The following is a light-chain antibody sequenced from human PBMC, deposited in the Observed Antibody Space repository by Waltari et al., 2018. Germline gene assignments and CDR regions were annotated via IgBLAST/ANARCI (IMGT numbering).Light chain of an antibody. CDR1: RSDVGDFNY. CDR2: DVT. V-gene: IGLV2-14*03. Sequence: QSALTQPASVSGSPGQSITISCTGSRSDVGDFNYFSWYQQNPGKDPKLIIFDVTDRPSGVSNRFSGSKSGTTASLTISGLQADDEADYYCTSFTRSRTWVFGSGTQVTVL. J-gene: IGLJ1*01. CDR3: TSFTRSRTWV.